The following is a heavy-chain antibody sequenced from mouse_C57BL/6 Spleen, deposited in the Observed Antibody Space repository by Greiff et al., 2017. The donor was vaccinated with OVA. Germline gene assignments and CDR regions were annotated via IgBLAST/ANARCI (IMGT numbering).Heavy chain of an antibody. D-gene: IGHD1-1*01. Sequence: QVQLQQPGAELVKPGASVKVSCKASGYTFTSYWMHWVKQRPGQGLEWIGRIHPSDSDTNNNQKFKGKSTLTVDKSSSTSYMQLSSLTSGDSAVYYCARWGYYYGSRYSFYFDYWSHGTTLRVSS. V-gene: IGHV1-74*01. J-gene: IGHJ2*01. CDR1: GYTFTSYW. CDR2: IHPSDSDT. CDR3: ARWGYYYGSRYSFYFDY.